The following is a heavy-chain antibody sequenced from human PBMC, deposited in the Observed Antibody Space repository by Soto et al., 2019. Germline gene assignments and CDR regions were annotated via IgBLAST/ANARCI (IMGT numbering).Heavy chain of an antibody. CDR2: ISAYNGNT. CDR1: GYTFTSYG. D-gene: IGHD5-12*01. V-gene: IGHV1-18*01. CDR3: AREYPDGSAYEIYY. J-gene: IGHJ4*02. Sequence: GASVKVSCKASGYTFTSYGISWVRQAPGQGLEWMGWISAYNGNTNYAQKLQGRVTMTTDTSTSTAYMELRSLRSDDTAVYYCAREYPDGSAYEIYYWGQETLVTVSS.